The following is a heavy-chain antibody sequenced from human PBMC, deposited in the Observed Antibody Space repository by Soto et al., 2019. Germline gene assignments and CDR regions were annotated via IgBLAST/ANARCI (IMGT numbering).Heavy chain of an antibody. Sequence: QVQLVESGGGVVQPGRSLRVSCSASGFTFSNFVMHWVRQGPGKGLEWVAIISYDGSQKHYADSVKGRFTISRDNSNKAWFLNMNSLRAEDTAVYYCAAMHYNFWSGSVDYWGLGIEVNVSS. V-gene: IGHV3-30-3*01. CDR3: AAMHYNFWSGSVDY. D-gene: IGHD3-3*01. J-gene: IGHJ4*02. CDR1: GFTFSNFV. CDR2: ISYDGSQK.